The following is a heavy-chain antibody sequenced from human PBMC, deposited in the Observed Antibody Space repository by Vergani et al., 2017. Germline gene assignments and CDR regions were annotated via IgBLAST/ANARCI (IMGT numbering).Heavy chain of an antibody. CDR2: ISSSSSYI. V-gene: IGHV3-21*01. CDR3: ARDPRARPDP. J-gene: IGHJ5*02. CDR1: GFTFSSYS. Sequence: EVQLVESGGGLVKPGGSLRLSCAASGFTFSSYSMNWVRQAPGKGLECVSSISSSSSYIYYSDSVKGRFTISRDNAKNSLYLQMNSLRAEDTAVYYCARDPRARPDPWGQGTLVTVSS.